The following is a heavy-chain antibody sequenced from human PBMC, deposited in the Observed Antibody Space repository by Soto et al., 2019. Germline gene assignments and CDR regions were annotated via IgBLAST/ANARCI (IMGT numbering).Heavy chain of an antibody. J-gene: IGHJ6*03. CDR3: ARLNWAGTTYYMDV. V-gene: IGHV4-59*08. D-gene: IGHD7-27*01. Sequence: SETLSLTCTVSSGSSSSYYWSWIRQPPGKGLEWIGYISYSGSTNYNPSLKSRVTISVDTSKNQFSLKLTSVTAADTAVYYCARLNWAGTTYYMDVWGKGTTVPSP. CDR2: ISYSGST. CDR1: SGSSSSYY.